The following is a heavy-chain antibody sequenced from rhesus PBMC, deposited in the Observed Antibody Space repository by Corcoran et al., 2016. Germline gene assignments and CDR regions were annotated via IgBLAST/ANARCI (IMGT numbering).Heavy chain of an antibody. Sequence: QLQLQESGPGLVKPSETLSLTCAVSGGSISSNYWTWIRQPPGKGLEWIGRISGRGGSTDYHPSLKGRVTISTDTSKNQFSLKLTSVTAADTAVYYCARAERMWCFDYWGQGVLVTVSS. CDR2: ISGRGGST. V-gene: IGHV4-173*01. CDR1: GGSISSNY. D-gene: IGHD2-39*01. J-gene: IGHJ4*01. CDR3: ARAERMWCFDY.